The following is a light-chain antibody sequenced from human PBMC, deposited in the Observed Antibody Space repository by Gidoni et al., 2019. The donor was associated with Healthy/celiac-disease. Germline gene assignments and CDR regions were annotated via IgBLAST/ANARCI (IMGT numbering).Light chain of an antibody. J-gene: IGKJ3*01. CDR2: WTS. Sequence: DIVMTQSPDSTAASLAERATINCKSTQSVIYSSNNKNYLAWYQQKPGQPPKLPIYWTSARESGVPDRCSGSGSGTDLTLTISSLHAEDVSVYYCQQYYSPPFTFGPGTKVDIK. CDR1: QSVIYSSNNKNY. V-gene: IGKV4-1*01. CDR3: QQYYSPPFT.